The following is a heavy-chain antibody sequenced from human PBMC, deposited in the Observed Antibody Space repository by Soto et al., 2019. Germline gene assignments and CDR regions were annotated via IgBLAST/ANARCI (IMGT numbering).Heavy chain of an antibody. CDR3: ARARRSGSYSHYYYGMDV. J-gene: IGHJ6*02. D-gene: IGHD3-10*01. CDR1: GGSISSGGYY. CDR2: IYSSGST. Sequence: QVQLQESGPGLVKPSQTLSLTCTVSGGSISSGGYYWSWIRQHPGKGREWIGYIYSSGSTYYNPSLKSRVTISLDTSKNPFSLKLRSVTAADTAWYYWARARRSGSYSHYYYGMDVWGQVTTFTVSS. V-gene: IGHV4-31*03.